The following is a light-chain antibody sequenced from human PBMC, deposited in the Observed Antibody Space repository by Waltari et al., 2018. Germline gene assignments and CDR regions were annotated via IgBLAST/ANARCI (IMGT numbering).Light chain of an antibody. J-gene: IGKJ4*01. CDR2: AAS. V-gene: IGKV1D-12*01. Sequence: DIQMTQSPSSVSASVGDTVTITCRASQGISIWLAWYQQKPVRTPDLLIYAASSLQSGVPSRFSGSGSGTDFTLTITRLQPEDFATYYCQQANSFPFTFGGGTKVEI. CDR1: QGISIW. CDR3: QQANSFPFT.